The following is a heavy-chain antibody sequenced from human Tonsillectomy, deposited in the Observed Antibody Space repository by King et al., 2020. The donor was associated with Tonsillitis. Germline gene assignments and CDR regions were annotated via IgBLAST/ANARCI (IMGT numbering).Heavy chain of an antibody. J-gene: IGHJ3*02. V-gene: IGHV3-9*01. Sequence: VQSGRSLRLSCAASGFTFDDYGMNWIRQVPGKGLEWVSRITWNSGDKDYAASVKGRFSISRDNAKNFLFLQMNSLRTEDTALYYCARDMRLGVSNAFDMWGQGTMVTVSS. CDR2: ITWNSGDK. CDR3: ARDMRLGVSNAFDM. CDR1: GFTFDDYG. D-gene: IGHD3-16*01.